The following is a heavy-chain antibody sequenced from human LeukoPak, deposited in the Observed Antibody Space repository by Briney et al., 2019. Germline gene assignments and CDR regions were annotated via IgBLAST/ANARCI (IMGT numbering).Heavy chain of an antibody. CDR2: IFYSGST. D-gene: IGHD3-10*01. CDR3: ARGVPYGPSYESFDY. Sequence: PSGTLSLTCAVSGGSISSSNWWSWVRQPPGKGLEWIGEIFYSGSTNYNPSLKSRVTISLHTSKNQFSLKLNSVTAADTAVYYCARGVPYGPSYESFDYWGQGTLVTVSS. V-gene: IGHV4-4*02. CDR1: GGSISSSNW. J-gene: IGHJ4*02.